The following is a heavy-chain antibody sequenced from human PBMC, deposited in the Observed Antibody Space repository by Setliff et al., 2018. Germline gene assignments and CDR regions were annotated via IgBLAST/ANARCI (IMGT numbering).Heavy chain of an antibody. Sequence: PGGSLRLSCAASGFTFSSYWMNWVRQAPGKGPEWISVISGSRGSTYYADSVKGRFTISRDNSKNTLYLQMNSLRAEDTAIYYCAKAIRYGGGWELGAFDIWGQGTMVTVSS. CDR1: GFTFSSYW. J-gene: IGHJ3*02. CDR2: ISGSRGST. D-gene: IGHD6-19*01. V-gene: IGHV3-23*01. CDR3: AKAIRYGGGWELGAFDI.